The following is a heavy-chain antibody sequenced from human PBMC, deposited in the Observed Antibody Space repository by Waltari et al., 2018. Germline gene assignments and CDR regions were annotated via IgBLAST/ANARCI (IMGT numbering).Heavy chain of an antibody. Sequence: QLQLQESGSGLVKPSQTLSLTCAVSGGSISSGGYSWTWIRQPPGKGLEWIGYIYHSGNTDYNPSLKSRVTISVDRSKNQFSLKLISVTAADTAVYYCARAATTQYGHWFDPWGQGTLVTVSS. CDR2: IYHSGNT. J-gene: IGHJ5*02. CDR3: ARAATTQYGHWFDP. D-gene: IGHD1-7*01. CDR1: GGSISSGGYS. V-gene: IGHV4-30-2*01.